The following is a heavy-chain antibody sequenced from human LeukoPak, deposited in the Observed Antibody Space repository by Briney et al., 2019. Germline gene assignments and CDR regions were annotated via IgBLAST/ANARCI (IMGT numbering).Heavy chain of an antibody. J-gene: IGHJ4*02. Sequence: QPGGSLTLSCAASGFTFSSYWMHWVRQAPGKGLVWVSRINRDGRTTTYADSVRGRFTISRDNAKNTLYLQMNSLRAEDTAVYYCAREYSSWFDYWGQGTVAFVSS. CDR3: AREYSSWFDY. D-gene: IGHD6-6*01. CDR1: GFTFSSYW. V-gene: IGHV3-74*01. CDR2: INRDGRTT.